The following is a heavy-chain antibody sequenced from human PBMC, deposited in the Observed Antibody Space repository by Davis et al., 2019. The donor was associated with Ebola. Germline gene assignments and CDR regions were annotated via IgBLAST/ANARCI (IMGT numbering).Heavy chain of an antibody. Sequence: ASVKVSCKVSGYTLTELSMHWVRQAPGQGLEWLGIINPNGGSTSYAQKFQGRVTMTRDTSTSTVYMELSSLRSDDTAVYYCARAGARNPPGHFYYYYYYMDVWGKGTTVTVSS. J-gene: IGHJ6*03. V-gene: IGHV1-46*01. CDR1: GYTLTELS. CDR2: INPNGGST. D-gene: IGHD7-27*01. CDR3: ARAGARNPPGHFYYYYYYMDV.